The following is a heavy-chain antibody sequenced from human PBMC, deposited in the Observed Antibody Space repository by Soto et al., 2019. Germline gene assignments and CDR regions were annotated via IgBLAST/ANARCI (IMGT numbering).Heavy chain of an antibody. Sequence: SETLSPTCTVSGGSVTSGNYYWSWIRQPPGKGREGIGHIYYSGSTNYNPSLKSRVTISVDASKNQFSLKLSSVTAADTAIYYCARGPVVTPFVDYWGQGTLVTVSS. V-gene: IGHV4-61*01. CDR1: GGSVTSGNYY. CDR3: ARGPVVTPFVDY. CDR2: IYYSGST. J-gene: IGHJ4*02. D-gene: IGHD2-21*02.